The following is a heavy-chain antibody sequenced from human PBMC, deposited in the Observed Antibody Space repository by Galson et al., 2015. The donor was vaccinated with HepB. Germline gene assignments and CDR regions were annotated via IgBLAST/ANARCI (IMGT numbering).Heavy chain of an antibody. D-gene: IGHD3-22*01. Sequence: TLSLTCAVSGGSINSGGYSWSWIRQPPGKGLECIGYIYHSGSTYYNPSLKTRVTISLDTSKNQFSLKLSSVTAADTAVYYCARANYYDTSGLLPSFDSWGQGILVTVSS. CDR1: GGSINSGGYS. V-gene: IGHV4-30-2*01. J-gene: IGHJ5*01. CDR3: ARANYYDTSGLLPSFDS. CDR2: IYHSGST.